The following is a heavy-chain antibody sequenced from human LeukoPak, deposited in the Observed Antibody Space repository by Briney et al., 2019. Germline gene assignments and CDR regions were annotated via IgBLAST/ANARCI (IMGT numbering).Heavy chain of an antibody. J-gene: IGHJ5*02. CDR3: ASHSSYVSPFRS. Sequence: PSETLSLTCAVYGGSFSGYYWSWIRQPPGKGLEWIGEINHSGSTNYNPSLKSRVTISVDTSKNQFSLNLNSVTAADTALYYCASHSSYVSPFRSWGRGPLVTVSP. V-gene: IGHV4-34*01. CDR2: INHSGST. CDR1: GGSFSGYY. D-gene: IGHD3-10*02.